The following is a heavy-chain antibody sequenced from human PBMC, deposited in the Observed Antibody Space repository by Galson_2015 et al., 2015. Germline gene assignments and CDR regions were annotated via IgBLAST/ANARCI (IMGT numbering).Heavy chain of an antibody. J-gene: IGHJ6*02. CDR2: TYYRSKWYN. CDR3: ARAPYYDFCSGPQGGMDV. D-gene: IGHD3-3*01. CDR1: GDSVSSNSAA. Sequence: CAISGDSVSSNSAAWNWIRQSPSRGLEWLGRTYYRSKWYNDYAVSVKSRITINPDTSKNQFSLQLNSVTPEDTAVYYCARAPYYDFCSGPQGGMDVWGQGTTVTVSS. V-gene: IGHV6-1*01.